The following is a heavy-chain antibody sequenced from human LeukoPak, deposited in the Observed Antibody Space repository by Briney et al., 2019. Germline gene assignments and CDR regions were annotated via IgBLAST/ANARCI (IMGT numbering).Heavy chain of an antibody. V-gene: IGHV4-59*02. D-gene: IGHD2-2*01. J-gene: IGHJ3*02. CDR3: ARARYANAWYAFDI. CDR2: LSHSGSS. Sequence: SETLSLTCTVSGGSVSSYYWSWIRRPPGRGLEWIAYLSHSGSSDSNPSLTSRVTTLVDTSKNQFSLKLTSVTAADTAVYYCARARYANAWYAFDIWGHGTMVTVST. CDR1: GGSVSSYY.